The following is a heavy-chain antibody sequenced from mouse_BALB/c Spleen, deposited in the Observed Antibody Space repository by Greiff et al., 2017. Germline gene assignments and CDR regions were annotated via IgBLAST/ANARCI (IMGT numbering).Heavy chain of an antibody. J-gene: IGHJ4*01. CDR2: ISDGGSYT. D-gene: IGHD1-1*01. CDR1: GFTFSDYY. Sequence: EVKLVESGGGLVKPGGSLKLSCAASGFTFSDYYMYWVRQTPEKRLEWVATISDGGSYTYYPDSVKGRFTISRDNAKNNLYLQMSSLKSEDTAMYYCAREGVYYYGNYAMDYWGQGTSVTVSS. CDR3: AREGVYYYGNYAMDY. V-gene: IGHV5-4*02.